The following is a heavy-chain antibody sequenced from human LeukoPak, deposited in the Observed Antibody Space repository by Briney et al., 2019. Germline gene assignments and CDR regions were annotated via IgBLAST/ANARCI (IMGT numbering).Heavy chain of an antibody. D-gene: IGHD6-13*01. CDR3: ASWAYSTSWSNWVDP. J-gene: IGHJ5*02. V-gene: IGHV4-59*01. Sequence: SETLSLTCTVSGGSISSYYWSWIRQPPGKGLEWIGHIYYSGSTNYNPSLKSRVTISVDTSKNQFSLKLSSVTAADTAVYYCASWAYSTSWSNWVDPWGQGTLVTVSS. CDR2: IYYSGST. CDR1: GGSISSYY.